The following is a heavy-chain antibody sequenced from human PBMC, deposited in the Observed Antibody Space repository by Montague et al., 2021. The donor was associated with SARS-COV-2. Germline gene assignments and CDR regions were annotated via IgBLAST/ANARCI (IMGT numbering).Heavy chain of an antibody. D-gene: IGHD3-10*01. Sequence: SETLSLTCTVSGGSVSSIPYYWGWIRQPPGRGLEWVGSISYSGRNYSSSNRKSRLTISADSSEIQFSLRLSSVTAADTAVYDCASSYYYGSGTYVYNYYMDVWGKGTPVTVSS. CDR3: ASSYYYGSGTYVYNYYMDV. CDR1: GGSVSSIPYY. CDR2: ISYSGRN. V-gene: IGHV4-39*01. J-gene: IGHJ6*03.